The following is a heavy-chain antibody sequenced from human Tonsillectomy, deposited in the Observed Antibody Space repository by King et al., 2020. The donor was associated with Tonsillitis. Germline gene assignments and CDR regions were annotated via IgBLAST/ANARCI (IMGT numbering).Heavy chain of an antibody. V-gene: IGHV1-46*03. CDR2: INPSGGRT. CDR1: GYTFTSYF. J-gene: IGHJ4*02. D-gene: IGHD3-22*01. CDR3: ARDPLTTYYYDSSGYGDGFDC. Sequence: QLVQSGAEVKKPGASVKVSCKASGYTFTSYFMHWVRQAPGQGLEWMGIINPSGGRTTYAQKFQGRVTMTRDTSTTTVYMELSSLRSEDTAVYYCARDPLTTYYYDSSGYGDGFDCWGQGTLVTVSS.